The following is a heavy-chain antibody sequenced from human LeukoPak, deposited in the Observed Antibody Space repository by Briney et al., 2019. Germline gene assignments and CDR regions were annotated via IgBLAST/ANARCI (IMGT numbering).Heavy chain of an antibody. Sequence: GWSLRLSCAASGCTFSSYAMRWVHQAPGKGLEWVSTLSGSGGNTYYADSVQGRVTISRENSKNMLYLQMNSLRAEDPAVYHCAKGSYYYDSADYFDYWGQGTLVTVS. CDR2: LSGSGGNT. CDR1: GCTFSSYA. V-gene: IGHV3-23*01. CDR3: AKGSYYYDSADYFDY. D-gene: IGHD3-22*01. J-gene: IGHJ4*02.